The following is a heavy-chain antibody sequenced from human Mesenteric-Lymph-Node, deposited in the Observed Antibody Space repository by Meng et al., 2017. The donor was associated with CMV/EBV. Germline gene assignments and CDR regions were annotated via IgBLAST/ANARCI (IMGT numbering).Heavy chain of an antibody. J-gene: IGHJ4*02. CDR3: ARDHGTRAGYYFY. CDR1: GYTFTSYD. CDR2: INPNSGGT. Sequence: ASVKVSCKASGYTFTSYDINWVRQATGQGFEWMGWINPNSGGTNYAQKFQGRVTMTRDTSISTAYMELSRLRSDDTAVYYCARDHGTRAGYYFYWGQGTLVTVSS. V-gene: IGHV1-2*02. D-gene: IGHD3-10*01.